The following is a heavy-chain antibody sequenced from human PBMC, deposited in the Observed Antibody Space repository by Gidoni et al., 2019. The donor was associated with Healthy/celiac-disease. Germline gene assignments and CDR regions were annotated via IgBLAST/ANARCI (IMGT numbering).Heavy chain of an antibody. Sequence: QVQLQRWGAGLLKPSETLSLTCAVYGGSFRGYYWSWIRQPPGKGLEWIGEINHSGITNYNPSLKSRVTISAATSKNQFSWKMSSVTAAGTAVYYCARPLRAFDIWGQGTMVTVSS. D-gene: IGHD3-16*01. CDR2: INHSGIT. CDR1: GGSFRGYY. J-gene: IGHJ3*02. V-gene: IGHV4-34*01. CDR3: ARPLRAFDI.